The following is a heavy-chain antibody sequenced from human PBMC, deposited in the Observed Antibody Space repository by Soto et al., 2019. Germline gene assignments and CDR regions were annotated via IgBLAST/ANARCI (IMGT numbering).Heavy chain of an antibody. V-gene: IGHV4-34*01. J-gene: IGHJ4*02. D-gene: IGHD2-2*01. Sequence: SETLSLTCAVSVGSFRGYYWSWIRQPPGKGLEWIGEINHSGSTDYNPSLKSRVIISVDTSKNQFSMKLSSVTAADTAVYYCARSTGDSSFGFDYWGQGTLVT. CDR2: INHSGST. CDR3: ARSTGDSSFGFDY. CDR1: VGSFRGYY.